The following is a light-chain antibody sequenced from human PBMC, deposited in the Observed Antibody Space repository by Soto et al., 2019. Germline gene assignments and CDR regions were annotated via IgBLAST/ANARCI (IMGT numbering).Light chain of an antibody. CDR1: SSDVGAYKY. CDR2: DVS. CDR3: SSYTTSRTRV. Sequence: QSVLTQPASVSGSPGQSITISCTGTSSDVGAYKYVSWYQQHPGKAPKLMIYDVSNRPSGISNRFSGSKSGNTASLTISGRQAEDEADYYCSSYTTSRTRVFGTGTKLTVL. V-gene: IGLV2-14*03. J-gene: IGLJ1*01.